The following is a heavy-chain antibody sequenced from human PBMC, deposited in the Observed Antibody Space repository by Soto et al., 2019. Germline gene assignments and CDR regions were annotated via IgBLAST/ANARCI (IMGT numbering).Heavy chain of an antibody. Sequence: QVQLQESGPGLVKPSGTLSLSCAVSGASLTSSHWWRWVRQPPGKGLEWIGEIYHSGSANYNSSLKSRVAISVDKSKNQFSLNLTSVTAADTAVYYCARDSKYSRDSYRYFDLWGRGTLVTVSS. CDR1: GASLTSSHW. D-gene: IGHD6-6*01. V-gene: IGHV4-4*02. J-gene: IGHJ2*01. CDR3: ARDSKYSRDSYRYFDL. CDR2: IYHSGSA.